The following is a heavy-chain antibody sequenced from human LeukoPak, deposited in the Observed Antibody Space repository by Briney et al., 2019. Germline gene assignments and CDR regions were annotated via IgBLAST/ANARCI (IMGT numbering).Heavy chain of an antibody. CDR2: ISYDGSNK. D-gene: IGHD6-6*01. J-gene: IGHJ4*02. CDR3: ARVRYSSSSAFDY. CDR1: GFTFSSYA. V-gene: IGHV3-30*01. Sequence: GGSLRLSCAASGFTFSSYAMHWVRQAPGKGPEWVAVISYDGSNKYYADSVKGRFTISRDNSKNTLYLQMNSLRAEDTAVYYCARVRYSSSSAFDYWGQGTLVTVSS.